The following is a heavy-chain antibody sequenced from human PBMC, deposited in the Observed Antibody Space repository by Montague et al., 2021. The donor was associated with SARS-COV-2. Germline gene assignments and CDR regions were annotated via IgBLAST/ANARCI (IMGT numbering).Heavy chain of an antibody. J-gene: IGHJ4*02. CDR2: VHYSGRP. D-gene: IGHD1-1*01. V-gene: IGHV4-39*01. CDR1: GDSISSSGYN. Sequence: SETLSLTCTVSGDSISSSGYNWGWIRRPPGKGLEWIGSVHYSGRPYYNPSLKSRVTIYVDTSKNQLSLKLSSVTAADTAVYYCTRHVHMTCPEPSPGFDYWGQGTLVTVSS. CDR3: TRHVHMTCPEPSPGFDY.